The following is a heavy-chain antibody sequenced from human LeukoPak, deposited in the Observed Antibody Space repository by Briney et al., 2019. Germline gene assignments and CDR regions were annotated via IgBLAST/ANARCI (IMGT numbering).Heavy chain of an antibody. CDR3: ARRGVTTVRY. J-gene: IGHJ4*02. Sequence: SETLSLTCAVYGGSFSGYYWSWIRQPPGKGPEWIGEINHSGSTNYNPSLKSRVTISVDTSKNQFSLKLSSVTAADTAVYYCARRGVTTVRYWGQGTLVTVSS. CDR2: INHSGST. V-gene: IGHV4-34*01. D-gene: IGHD4-17*01. CDR1: GGSFSGYY.